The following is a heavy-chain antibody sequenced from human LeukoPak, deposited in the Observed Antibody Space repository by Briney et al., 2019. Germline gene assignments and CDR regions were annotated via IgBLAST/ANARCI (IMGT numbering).Heavy chain of an antibody. J-gene: IGHJ5*02. CDR2: IYYGGST. V-gene: IGHV4-39*07. CDR3: ARGGSSWYIGWFDP. D-gene: IGHD6-13*01. Sequence: PSETLSLTCAVSGGSISGSNYYWGWIRQPPGKGLEWIGNIYYGGSTYYNPSLKSRVTISVDTSKNQFSLKLSSVTAADTAVYYCARGGSSWYIGWFDPWGQGTLVTVSS. CDR1: GGSISGSNYY.